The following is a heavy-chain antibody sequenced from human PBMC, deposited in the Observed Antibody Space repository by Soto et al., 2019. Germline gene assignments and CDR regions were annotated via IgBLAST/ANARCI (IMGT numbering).Heavy chain of an antibody. J-gene: IGHJ4*02. CDR2: MFGNGGGI. V-gene: IGHV3-23*01. D-gene: IGHD2-8*01. CDR1: GFTFSTYA. Sequence: EVELLESGGGLVQPGGSLILSCAASGFTFSTYAMSWVRQAPGKGLEWVSGMFGNGGGISYGDSVKGRFTISRDNSNNMLYLQMHRLRVEDTAVYYCAKDRQPDGLWPFDHWGQGTLVTVSS. CDR3: AKDRQPDGLWPFDH.